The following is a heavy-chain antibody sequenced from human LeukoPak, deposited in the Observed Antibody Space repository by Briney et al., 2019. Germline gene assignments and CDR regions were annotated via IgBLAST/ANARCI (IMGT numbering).Heavy chain of an antibody. CDR1: GGSISSYY. V-gene: IGHV4-59*01. J-gene: IGHJ5*02. Sequence: SETLSLTCTVSGGSISSYYWSWIRQPPGKGLEWNGYIYYSGSTNYNPSLKSRVTISVDTSKNQFSLELSSVTAADTAVYYCARSPPGIAVAGSWFDPWGQGTLVTVSS. D-gene: IGHD6-19*01. CDR3: ARSPPGIAVAGSWFDP. CDR2: IYYSGST.